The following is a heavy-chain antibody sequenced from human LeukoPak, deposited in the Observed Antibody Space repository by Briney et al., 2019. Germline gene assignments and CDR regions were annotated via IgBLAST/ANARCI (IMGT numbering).Heavy chain of an antibody. CDR1: GGSISSSNW. J-gene: IGHJ4*02. D-gene: IGHD3-10*01. CDR2: IYHSGST. CDR3: ASRFTMVRGVIRYFDY. V-gene: IGHV4-4*02. Sequence: PSETLSLTCAVSGGSISSSNWWSWVRQPPGKGLEWIGEIYHSGSTNYNPSLKSRVTISVDKSKNQFSLKLSSVTAADTAVYYCASRFTMVRGVIRYFDYWGQGTLVTVSS.